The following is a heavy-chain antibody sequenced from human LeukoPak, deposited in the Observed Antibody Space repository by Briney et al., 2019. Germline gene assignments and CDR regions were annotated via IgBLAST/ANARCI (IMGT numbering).Heavy chain of an antibody. CDR3: ATLGHAFDI. Sequence: GGSLRLSCTASGFTFTTYALSWVRQAPGKGLEWVSTISGNGGRTYYEDSVRGRFTISRDNSKNTLYLQVSSLRAEDTAMYYCATLGHAFDIWGQGTMVTVSS. CDR1: GFTFTTYA. CDR2: ISGNGGRT. D-gene: IGHD3-10*01. J-gene: IGHJ3*02. V-gene: IGHV3-23*01.